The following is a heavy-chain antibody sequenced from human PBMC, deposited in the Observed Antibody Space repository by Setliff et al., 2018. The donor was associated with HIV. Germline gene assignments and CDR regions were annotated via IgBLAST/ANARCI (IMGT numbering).Heavy chain of an antibody. V-gene: IGHV4-31*03. J-gene: IGHJ4*02. D-gene: IGHD3-3*01. CDR3: ARDGFYYNFWSGYRGYFDY. Sequence: SETLSLTCTVSGGSISSGGYYWSWIRQHPGKGLEWIGYIYYSGSTYYNPSLKSRVTISVDTSKNQFSLKLSSVTAADTAVYYCARDGFYYNFWSGYRGYFDYWGQGTLVTVSS. CDR2: IYYSGST. CDR1: GGSISSGGYY.